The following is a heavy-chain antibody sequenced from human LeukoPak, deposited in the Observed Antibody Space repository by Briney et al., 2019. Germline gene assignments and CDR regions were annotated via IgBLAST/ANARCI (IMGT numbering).Heavy chain of an antibody. J-gene: IGHJ4*02. V-gene: IGHV4-4*02. CDR3: ARSYCSSTSCYNYFDY. CDR2: IYYSGST. CDR1: GGSISSSNW. D-gene: IGHD2-2*02. Sequence: SETLSLTCAVSGGSISSSNWWSWVRQPPGKGLEWIGYIYYSGSTNYNPSLKSRVTISVDTSKNQFSLKLSSVTAADTAVYYCARSYCSSTSCYNYFDYWGQGTLVTVSS.